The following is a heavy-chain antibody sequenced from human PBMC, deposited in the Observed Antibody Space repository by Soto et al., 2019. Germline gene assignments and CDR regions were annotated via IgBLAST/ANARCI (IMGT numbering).Heavy chain of an antibody. CDR2: IWYDGSNK. Sequence: QVQLVESGGGVVQPGRSLRLSCAASGFTFSSYGMHWVRQAPGKGLEWVAVIWYDGSNKYYADSVKGRFTISRDNSKNTLYLQMNSLRAEDTAVYYCARGPHTAMVRYFDLWGRGTLVTVSS. CDR1: GFTFSSYG. J-gene: IGHJ2*01. V-gene: IGHV3-33*01. CDR3: ARGPHTAMVRYFDL. D-gene: IGHD5-18*01.